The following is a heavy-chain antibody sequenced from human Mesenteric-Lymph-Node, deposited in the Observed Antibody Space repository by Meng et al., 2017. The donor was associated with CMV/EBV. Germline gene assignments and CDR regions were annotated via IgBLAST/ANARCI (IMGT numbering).Heavy chain of an antibody. J-gene: IGHJ4*02. CDR3: ARASSVGWSLDY. CDR2: ISYDGNYK. V-gene: IGHV3-30-3*01. Sequence: GGSLRLSCAASGFIFSSYAMHWVRQAPGKGLEWVAVISYDGNYKYYADSVKGRLTISRDNSKNTLYLQMNSLRAEDTAVYYCARASSVGWSLDYWGQGTLVTVSS. CDR1: GFIFSSYA. D-gene: IGHD6-19*01.